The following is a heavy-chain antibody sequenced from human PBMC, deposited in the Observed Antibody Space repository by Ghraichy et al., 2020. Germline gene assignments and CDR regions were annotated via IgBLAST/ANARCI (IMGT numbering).Heavy chain of an antibody. D-gene: IGHD2-2*03. V-gene: IGHV3-23*01. CDR3: AKDLGIVVVPAAISQETYYYYGMDV. Sequence: GGSLRLSCAASGFTFSSYAMSWVRQAPGKGLEWVLAISGSGGSTYYADSVKGRFTISRDNSKNTLYLQMNSLRAEDTAVYYCAKDLGIVVVPAAISQETYYYYGMDVWGQGTTVTVSS. CDR2: ISGSGGST. CDR1: GFTFSSYA. J-gene: IGHJ6*02.